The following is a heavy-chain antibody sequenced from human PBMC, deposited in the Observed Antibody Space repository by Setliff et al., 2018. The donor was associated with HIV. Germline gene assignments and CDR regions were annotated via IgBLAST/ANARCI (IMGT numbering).Heavy chain of an antibody. Sequence: SETLSLTCAVSGDSMINDRYFWSWFRQAPGKGLEWIGNILHRGTTYYNPSLNSRVTMSVDTSKNQFSLALSSVTAADTAVYYCARDGGTYAIGDAFDIWGQGTMVTVSS. J-gene: IGHJ3*02. CDR1: GDSMINDRYF. CDR3: ARDGGTYAIGDAFDI. V-gene: IGHV4-39*07. D-gene: IGHD3-16*01. CDR2: ILHRGTT.